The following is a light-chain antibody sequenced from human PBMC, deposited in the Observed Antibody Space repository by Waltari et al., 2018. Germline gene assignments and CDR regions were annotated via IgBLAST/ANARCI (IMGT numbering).Light chain of an antibody. CDR1: SSNIGSNY. CDR2: RNN. J-gene: IGLJ3*02. CDR3: AAWDDSLSGWV. Sequence: QSVLTQPPSASGTPGQRVTISCSGSSSNIGSNYVYWYQQLPGTAPKLLIYRNNPRPSGVPDRFSGSKSGTSASLAISGLRSEHEADYYCAAWDDSLSGWVVGGGTKLTVL. V-gene: IGLV1-47*01.